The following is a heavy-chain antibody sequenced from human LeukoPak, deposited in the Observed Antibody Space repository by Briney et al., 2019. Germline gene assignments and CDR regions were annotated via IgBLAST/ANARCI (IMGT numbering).Heavy chain of an antibody. D-gene: IGHD3-3*01. J-gene: IGHJ4*02. CDR1: GFTFSGYA. CDR3: AKDLMATYYDFWSGYFIDY. V-gene: IGHV3-23*01. CDR2: ISGSGGST. Sequence: GGSLRLSCAASGFTFSGYAMSWVRQAPGKGLEWVSAISGSGGSTYYADSVKGRFTISRDNSKNTLYLQMNSLRAEDTAVYYCAKDLMATYYDFWSGYFIDYWGQGTLVTVSS.